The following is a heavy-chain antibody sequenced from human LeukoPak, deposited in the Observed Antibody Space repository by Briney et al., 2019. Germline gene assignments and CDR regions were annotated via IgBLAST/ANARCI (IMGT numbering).Heavy chain of an antibody. CDR1: GGSFSGYY. Sequence: SETLSLTCAVYGGSFSGYYWSWIRQPPGKGLEWIGEINHSGSTNYNPSLKSRVTISVDTSKNQFSLKLSSVTAADTAVHYCARGTWSSSIDYWGQGTLVTVSS. CDR3: ARGTWSSSIDY. J-gene: IGHJ4*02. D-gene: IGHD6-6*01. CDR2: INHSGST. V-gene: IGHV4-34*01.